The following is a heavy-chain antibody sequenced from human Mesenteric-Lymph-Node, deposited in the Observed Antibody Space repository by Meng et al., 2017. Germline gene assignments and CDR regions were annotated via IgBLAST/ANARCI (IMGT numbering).Heavy chain of an antibody. Sequence: QGPLQEWGEGLLKPSEVPALTCGCLGGYFSSYYWCWVPQPPGKGLEGVGEINHSGSTNYNPSPKSRVTISVDTSKNQFSLKLSSVTAADTAFYYCARGGYSGYADWGQGTLVTVSS. V-gene: IGHV4-34*01. J-gene: IGHJ4*02. CDR1: GGYFSSYY. CDR2: INHSGST. D-gene: IGHD5-12*01. CDR3: ARGGYSGYAD.